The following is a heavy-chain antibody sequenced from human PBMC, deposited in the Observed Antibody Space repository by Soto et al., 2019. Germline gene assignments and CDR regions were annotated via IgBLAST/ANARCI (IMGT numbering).Heavy chain of an antibody. CDR2: IYPGVSDT. CDR1: VYSFTSCW. D-gene: IGHD6-6*01. Sequence: GECRKISCKVSVYSFTSCWIGWGRQIPGKGLEWIGMIYPGVSDTRDRPSFQGQVTISADKSISTAYLQWSSLKASVTAMYYCARQQLGRRNWFDPWGQGTRVTVSS. V-gene: IGHV5-51*01. J-gene: IGHJ5*02. CDR3: ARQQLGRRNWFDP.